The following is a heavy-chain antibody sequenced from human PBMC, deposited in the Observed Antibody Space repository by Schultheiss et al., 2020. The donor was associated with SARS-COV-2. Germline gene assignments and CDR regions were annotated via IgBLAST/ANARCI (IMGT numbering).Heavy chain of an antibody. V-gene: IGHV4-59*08. J-gene: IGHJ4*02. CDR1: GGSISSYY. CDR3: ARQDCSGGSCYSLFDY. CDR2: IYYSGST. Sequence: SETLSLTCTVSGGSISSYYWSWIRQPPGKGLEWIGYIYYSGSTNYNPSLKSRVTISLDTSKNQFSLKLSSVTAADTAVYYCARQDCSGGSCYSLFDYWGQGTLVTVSS. D-gene: IGHD2-15*01.